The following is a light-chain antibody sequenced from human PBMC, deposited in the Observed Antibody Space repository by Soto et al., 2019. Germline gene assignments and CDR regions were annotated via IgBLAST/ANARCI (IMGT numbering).Light chain of an antibody. CDR2: DAS. CDR3: QQRSTGT. J-gene: IGKJ4*01. CDR1: QSISNF. Sequence: EIVLTHSPVTLSLSPGERATLSCRASQSISNFLAWYQQKPGQAPRLLIYDASNRATGIPGRFSGSGSGTDFTLTISSLEPEDFAVYHCQQRSTGTFGGGTKV. V-gene: IGKV3-11*01.